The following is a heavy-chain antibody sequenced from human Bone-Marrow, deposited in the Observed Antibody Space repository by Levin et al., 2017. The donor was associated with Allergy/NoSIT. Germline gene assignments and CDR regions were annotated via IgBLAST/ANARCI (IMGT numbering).Heavy chain of an antibody. D-gene: IGHD1-26*01. Sequence: HPGESLKISCAASGFTISSYWMHWVRQAPGKGLVWVSRINSDGSNKNYADSVKGRFAISRDNAKNTLYLQMNSLRAEDTAVYYCARALIVGATSGGDYWGQGTLVTVSS. V-gene: IGHV3-74*01. CDR2: INSDGSNK. J-gene: IGHJ4*02. CDR1: GFTISSYW. CDR3: ARALIVGATSGGDY.